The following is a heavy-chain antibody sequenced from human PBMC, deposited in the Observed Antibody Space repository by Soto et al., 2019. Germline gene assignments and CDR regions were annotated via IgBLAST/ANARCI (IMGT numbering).Heavy chain of an antibody. Sequence: ASVKVSCKASGYTFTGHYIHWVRQAPEQGPEWMGEIGPESGATRYAQRFQGRVTMTRDMSITTAYLELSGLTPDDTAVYYCAKDEGGIFDSWGQGTLVTVSS. V-gene: IGHV1-2*02. CDR2: IGPESGAT. CDR1: GYTFTGHY. CDR3: AKDEGGIFDS. J-gene: IGHJ4*01. D-gene: IGHD3-16*01.